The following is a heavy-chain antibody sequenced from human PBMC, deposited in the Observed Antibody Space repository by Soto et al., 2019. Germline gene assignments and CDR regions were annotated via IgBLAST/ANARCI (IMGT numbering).Heavy chain of an antibody. CDR3: AKDTTSGYYYYYYGMDV. Sequence: PGGSLRLSCAASGFTFSSYAMSWVRQAPGKGMEWVSAISGSGGSTYYADSVKGRFTISRDNSKNTLYLQMNSLRAEDTAVYYCAKDTTSGYYYYYYGMDVWGQGTTVTVSS. D-gene: IGHD3-3*01. CDR1: GFTFSSYA. V-gene: IGHV3-23*01. J-gene: IGHJ6*02. CDR2: ISGSGGST.